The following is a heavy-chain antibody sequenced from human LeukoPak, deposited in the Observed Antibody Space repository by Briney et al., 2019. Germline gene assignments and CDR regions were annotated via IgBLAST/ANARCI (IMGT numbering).Heavy chain of an antibody. CDR3: ARGALWFGEPNYFGMDV. V-gene: IGHV1-18*01. D-gene: IGHD3-10*01. CDR1: GYTFTSYG. CDR2: ISAYNGNT. J-gene: IGHJ6*02. Sequence: ASVKVSCKASGYTFTSYGISWVRQAPGQGLEWMGWISAYNGNTNYAQKLQGRVTMTTDTSTSTAYMELRSLRSDDTAVYYCARGALWFGEPNYFGMDVWGQGTTVTVSS.